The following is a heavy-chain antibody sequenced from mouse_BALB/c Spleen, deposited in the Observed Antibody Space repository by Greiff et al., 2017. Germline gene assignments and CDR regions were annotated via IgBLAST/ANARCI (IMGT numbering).Heavy chain of an antibody. V-gene: IGHV5-9-4*01. CDR1: GFTFSSYA. D-gene: IGHD1-1*01. Sequence: EVMLVESGGGLVKPGGSLKLSCAASGFTFSSYAMSWVRQSPEKRLEWVAEISSGGSYTYYPDTVTGRFTITRDNAKNTLYLEMSSLRSEDTAMYYCARDRGDYYPAWFAYWGQGTLVTVSA. J-gene: IGHJ3*01. CDR3: ARDRGDYYPAWFAY. CDR2: ISSGGSYT.